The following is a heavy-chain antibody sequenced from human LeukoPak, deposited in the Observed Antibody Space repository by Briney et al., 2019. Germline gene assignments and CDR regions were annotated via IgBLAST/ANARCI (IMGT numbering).Heavy chain of an antibody. Sequence: GGSLRLSCAASGFTFSSYGMHWVRQAPGKGLEWVAVISYDGSNKYYADSVKGQFTISRDNSKNTLYLQMNSLRAEDTAVYYCVKGYCTNGVCYPMGGYWGQGTLVTVSS. CDR3: VKGYCTNGVCYPMGGY. CDR2: ISYDGSNK. CDR1: GFTFSSYG. V-gene: IGHV3-30*03. D-gene: IGHD2-8*01. J-gene: IGHJ4*02.